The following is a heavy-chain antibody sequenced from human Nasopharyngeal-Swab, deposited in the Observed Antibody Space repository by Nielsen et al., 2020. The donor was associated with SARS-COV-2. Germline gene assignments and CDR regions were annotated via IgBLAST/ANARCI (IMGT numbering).Heavy chain of an antibody. J-gene: IGHJ6*02. D-gene: IGHD3-10*01. CDR2: TSAYNGNT. V-gene: IGHV1-18*01. CDR3: ARGSLWFGDLVGYYGMDV. Sequence: WVRQAPGQGLEWMGWTSAYNGNTNYAQKLQGRVTVTTDTSTSTAYMELRSLRSDDTAVYYCARGSLWFGDLVGYYGMDVWGQGTTVTVSS.